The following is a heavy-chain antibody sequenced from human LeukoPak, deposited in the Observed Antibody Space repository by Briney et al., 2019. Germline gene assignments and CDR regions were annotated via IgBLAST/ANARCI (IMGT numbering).Heavy chain of an antibody. Sequence: PSETLSLTCTVSGGSISSYYWSWIRQPPGKGLEWIGYIHYSGSTNYNPSLKSRVTISVDTSNNQFSLKLSSVTAADTAVYYCARVGGTNYYYYGMDVWGQGTTVTVSS. CDR2: IHYSGST. J-gene: IGHJ6*02. CDR3: ARVGGTNYYYYGMDV. D-gene: IGHD1-1*01. V-gene: IGHV4-59*01. CDR1: GGSISSYY.